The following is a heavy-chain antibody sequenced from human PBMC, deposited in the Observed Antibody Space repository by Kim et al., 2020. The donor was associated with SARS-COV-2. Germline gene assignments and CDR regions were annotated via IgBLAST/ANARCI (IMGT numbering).Heavy chain of an antibody. D-gene: IGHD3-22*01. J-gene: IGHJ6*01. Sequence: GGSLRLSCAASGFTFSSYAMHWVRQAPGKGLEWVAVISHDGSNRYYADSVKGRFTISRDNSKKTLYLQMNTLRTEDTAVYYCAKGHSYDSSAYISNYYG. CDR2: ISHDGSNR. V-gene: IGHV3-30*18. CDR3: AKGHSYDSSAYISNYYG. CDR1: GFTFSSYA.